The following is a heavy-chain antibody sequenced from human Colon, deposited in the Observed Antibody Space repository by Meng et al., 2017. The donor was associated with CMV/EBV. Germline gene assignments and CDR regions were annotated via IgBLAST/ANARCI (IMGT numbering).Heavy chain of an antibody. CDR1: GDSINSSHYF. CDR2: IHDSGST. D-gene: IGHD3-22*01. J-gene: IGHJ4*02. CDR3: ARAYSYDGSSFDY. V-gene: IGHV4-30-4*01. Sequence: TVSGDSINSSHYFWSWIRQPPGKGLDWIGYIHDSGSTYYNPSLKSRVFISLGTSKIQFSLRLNSVTVADTAVYYCARAYSYDGSSFDYWGQGTLVTVSS.